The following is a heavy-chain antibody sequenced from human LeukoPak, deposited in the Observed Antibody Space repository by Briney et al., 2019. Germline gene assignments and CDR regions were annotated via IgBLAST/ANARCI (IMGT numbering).Heavy chain of an antibody. CDR3: ARDYGTSGYDLHDY. V-gene: IGHV3-7*01. D-gene: IGHD3-22*01. J-gene: IGHJ4*02. CDR1: GFTFRTYW. Sequence: PGGSLRLSCAASGFTFRTYWMTWVRQTAGRGLEWVANIKPDGSGEYYLDSVKGRFTISRDNDKKSLYLQMNSLRDEDTAVYYCARDYGTSGYDLHDYWGQGTLVTVSS. CDR2: IKPDGSGE.